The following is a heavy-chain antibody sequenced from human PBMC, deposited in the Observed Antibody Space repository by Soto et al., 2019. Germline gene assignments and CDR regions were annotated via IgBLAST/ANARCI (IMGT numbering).Heavy chain of an antibody. CDR3: ATGNCISTSCYDYYYYYGMDV. Sequence: PGGSLRLSCAASGFTFSSYGMHWVRQAPGKGLEWVAVISYDGSNKYYADSVKGRFTISRDNSKNTLYLQMNSLRAEDTAVYYCATGNCISTSCYDYYYYYGMDVWGQGTTVTVSS. J-gene: IGHJ6*02. D-gene: IGHD2-2*01. CDR1: GFTFSSYG. CDR2: ISYDGSNK. V-gene: IGHV3-30*03.